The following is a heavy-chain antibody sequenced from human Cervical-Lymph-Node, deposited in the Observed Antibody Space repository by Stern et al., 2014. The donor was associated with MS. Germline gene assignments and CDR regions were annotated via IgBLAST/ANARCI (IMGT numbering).Heavy chain of an antibody. J-gene: IGHJ4*02. CDR3: ARGNWNYEGMGY. Sequence: VQLVESGGGVVQPGRSLRLPCAASGFTFSNYGMHWVRQAPGKGLEWLAVIWYDRNKKNYADPVKGRFTISRDNSKNTLFLQMSSLTAEDTGLYYCARGNWNYEGMGYWGQGTLVTVSS. CDR2: IWYDRNKK. V-gene: IGHV3-33*01. D-gene: IGHD1-7*01. CDR1: GFTFSNYG.